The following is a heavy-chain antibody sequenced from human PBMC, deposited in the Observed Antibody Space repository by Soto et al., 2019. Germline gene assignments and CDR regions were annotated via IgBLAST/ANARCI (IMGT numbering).Heavy chain of an antibody. V-gene: IGHV1-8*01. CDR2: MNPNSGNT. Sequence: ASVKVSCKASGYTFTSYDINWVRQATGLGLEWMGWMNPNSGNTGYAQKFQGRVTMTRNTSISTAYMELSSLRSEDTAVYYCARAAVVVVAATNYYYYGMDVWGQGTTVTVSS. CDR1: GYTFTSYD. CDR3: ARAAVVVVAATNYYYYGMDV. D-gene: IGHD2-15*01. J-gene: IGHJ6*02.